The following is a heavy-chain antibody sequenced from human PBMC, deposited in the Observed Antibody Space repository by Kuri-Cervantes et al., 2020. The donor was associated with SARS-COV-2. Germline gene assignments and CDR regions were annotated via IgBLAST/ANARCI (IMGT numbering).Heavy chain of an antibody. CDR3: ARSRLGYCSSTSCYLDAFDI. D-gene: IGHD2-2*01. V-gene: IGHV3-11*01. Sequence: LSLTCAASGFTFSDYHMTWVRQAPGKGLEWVSYISGSGSTKYYADSVKGRFTISRDNGKNSLFLQMNSLRAEDTAVYYCARSRLGYCSSTSCYLDAFDIWGQGTMVTVSS. J-gene: IGHJ3*02. CDR2: ISGSGSTK. CDR1: GFTFSDYH.